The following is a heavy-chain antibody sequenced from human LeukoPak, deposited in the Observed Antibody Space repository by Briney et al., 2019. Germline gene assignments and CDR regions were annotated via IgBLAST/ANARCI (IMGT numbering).Heavy chain of an antibody. CDR2: IYYAGNS. Sequence: SETLSLTCTVSGGYINTRDYYWSWIRQRPGKGLEWIGYIYYAGNSYYNPSLESRSTISVDTSKNQFSLKLNSVTAADTAVYYCAKADRGFDSWGQGTLVIVSS. V-gene: IGHV4-31*03. CDR3: AKADRGFDS. CDR1: GGYINTRDYY. J-gene: IGHJ5*01.